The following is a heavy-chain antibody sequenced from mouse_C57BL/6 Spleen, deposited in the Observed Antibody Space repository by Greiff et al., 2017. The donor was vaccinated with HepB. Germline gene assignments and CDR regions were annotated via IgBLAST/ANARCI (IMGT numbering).Heavy chain of an antibody. CDR2: IDPSGSYT. CDR1: GYTFTSYW. V-gene: IGHV1-69*01. J-gene: IGHJ4*01. CDR3: ARYDYDAMDY. Sequence: QVQLQQPGAELVMPGASVKLSCKASGYTFTSYWMHWVKQRPGQGLEWIGEIDPSGSYTNYNQKFKGKSTLTVDKSSSTAYMQLSSLTSEDSAVYYCARYDYDAMDYWGQGTSVTVSS.